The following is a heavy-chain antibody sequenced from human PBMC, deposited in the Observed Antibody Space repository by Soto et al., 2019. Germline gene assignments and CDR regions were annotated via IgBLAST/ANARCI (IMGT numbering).Heavy chain of an antibody. CDR1: GYTFTGYY. Sequence: QVQLVQSGAEVKKPGASVKDSCKASGYTFTGYYMHWVRQAPGQGLEWMGWINPNSGGTNYAQKFQGWVTMTRDTSISTAYMELSRLRSDDTAVYYCARGTGLPLGKSYYYYMDVWGKGTTVTVSS. CDR2: INPNSGGT. J-gene: IGHJ6*03. CDR3: ARGTGLPLGKSYYYYMDV. D-gene: IGHD3-16*01. V-gene: IGHV1-2*04.